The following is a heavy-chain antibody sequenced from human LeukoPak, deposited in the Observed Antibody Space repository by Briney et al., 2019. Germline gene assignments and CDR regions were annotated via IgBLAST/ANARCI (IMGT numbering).Heavy chain of an antibody. Sequence: GGSLRLSCAASGFTFSSYAMSWVRQAPGKGLEWVSVISGSGDYILYADSAKGRFSISRDNAKNTVYLQMNSLRAEDTAVYYCAKDEYSSSSYGMDVWGQGTTVTVSS. J-gene: IGHJ6*02. D-gene: IGHD6-6*01. V-gene: IGHV3-23*01. CDR3: AKDEYSSSSYGMDV. CDR1: GFTFSSYA. CDR2: ISGSGDYI.